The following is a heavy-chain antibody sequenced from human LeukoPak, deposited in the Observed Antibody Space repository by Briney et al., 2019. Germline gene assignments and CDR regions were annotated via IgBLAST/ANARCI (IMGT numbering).Heavy chain of an antibody. Sequence: GGSLRLSCAASGFTFSSYGMSWVRQAPGKGLEWVSAISGSGGSTYYADSVKGRFTISRDNSKNTLYLQMNSLRAEDTAVYCCAKKGRGVIDYWGQGTLVTVSS. V-gene: IGHV3-23*01. CDR3: AKKGRGVIDY. D-gene: IGHD3-10*01. J-gene: IGHJ4*02. CDR1: GFTFSSYG. CDR2: ISGSGGST.